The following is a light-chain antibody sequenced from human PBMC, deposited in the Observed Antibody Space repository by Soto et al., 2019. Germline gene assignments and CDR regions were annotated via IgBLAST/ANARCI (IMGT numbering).Light chain of an antibody. CDR1: DCNIGRDF. CDR3: AAWDESLNHPV. V-gene: IGLV1-44*01. Sequence: QSVLTQAPSASGTPGQRVTISCSGGDCNIGRDFVNWYQQFPGTDPQLLIFRTNQRPSGVPDRFSGSKSGTSAALAVSGLLSEDEADYYCAAWDESLNHPVFGGGTKLTVL. J-gene: IGLJ2*01. CDR2: RTN.